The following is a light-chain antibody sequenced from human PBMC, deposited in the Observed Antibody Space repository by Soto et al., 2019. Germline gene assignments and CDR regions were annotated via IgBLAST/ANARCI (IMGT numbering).Light chain of an antibody. V-gene: IGLV2-23*01. J-gene: IGLJ3*02. CDR3: CSYAGSSTWV. CDR1: SSDVGSYNF. CDR2: EGS. Sequence: QCVLTQPASVSGSPGQSITISCTGSSSDVGSYNFVSWHQQHPGKAPKLMIYEGSKRPSGVSNRFSGSKSGNTASLTISGLQAEDEADYYCCSYAGSSTWVFGGGTKLTVL.